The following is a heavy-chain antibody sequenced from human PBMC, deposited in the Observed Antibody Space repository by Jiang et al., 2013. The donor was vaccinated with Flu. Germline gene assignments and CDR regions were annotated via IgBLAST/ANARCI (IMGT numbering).Heavy chain of an antibody. V-gene: IGHV3-11*01. CDR1: GFIFSDHY. Sequence: GGSLRLSCAASGFIFSDHYMTWVRQAPGKGLEWISYISDSATTVHYADSVKGRFTISRDNAKGSLFLQLNNLRDDDTAVYFCARVGGADYNYYYFYMDVWGKGTTVTVSS. CDR3: ARVGGADYNYYYFYMDV. J-gene: IGHJ6*03. CDR2: ISDSATTV. D-gene: IGHD2-21*01.